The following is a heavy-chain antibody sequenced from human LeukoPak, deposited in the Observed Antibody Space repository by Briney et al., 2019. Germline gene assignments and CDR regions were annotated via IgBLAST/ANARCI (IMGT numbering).Heavy chain of an antibody. D-gene: IGHD5-18*01. V-gene: IGHV3-30*03. Sequence: PGGSLRLSCAASGFTFSSYGMHWVRQAPGKGLEWVAVISYDGSNKYYADSVKGRFTISRDNSKNTLYLQMNSLRAEDTALYYCARRHPEYSYGSAAFDYWGQGTLVTVSS. CDR2: ISYDGSNK. J-gene: IGHJ4*02. CDR3: ARRHPEYSYGSAAFDY. CDR1: GFTFSSYG.